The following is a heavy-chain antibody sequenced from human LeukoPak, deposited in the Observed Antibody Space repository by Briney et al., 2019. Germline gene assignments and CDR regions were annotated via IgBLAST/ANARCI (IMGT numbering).Heavy chain of an antibody. J-gene: IGHJ2*01. CDR2: ISGSGGYT. V-gene: IGHV3-23*01. D-gene: IGHD4-17*01. Sequence: GGSLRLSCAASGFTFSSYAMSWVRQAPGKGLEWVSAISGSGGYTYYADSVKGRFTLSRDNSKNTLYLQMNSLRAEDTAVYYCAKSSEDGDWYFDLWGRGTLVTVSS. CDR1: GFTFSSYA. CDR3: AKSSEDGDWYFDL.